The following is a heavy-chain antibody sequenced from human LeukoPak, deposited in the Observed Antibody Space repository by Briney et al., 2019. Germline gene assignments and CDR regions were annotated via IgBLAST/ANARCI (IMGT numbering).Heavy chain of an antibody. J-gene: IGHJ3*02. CDR1: GFTFSSYA. Sequence: GGSLRLSCAASGFTFSSYAMSWVRQAAGKGLEWVSVISGSGGSTYSADSVKGQFTISRDNSKNTLYLQMNSLRAEDTAVYYCAKDLRWLGAFDIWGQGTMVTVSS. D-gene: IGHD3-22*01. CDR2: ISGSGGST. CDR3: AKDLRWLGAFDI. V-gene: IGHV3-23*01.